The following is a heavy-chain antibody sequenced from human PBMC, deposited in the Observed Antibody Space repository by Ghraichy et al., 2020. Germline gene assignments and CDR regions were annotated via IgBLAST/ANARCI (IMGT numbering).Heavy chain of an antibody. D-gene: IGHD4-17*01. J-gene: IGHJ4*02. CDR3: ARGLRSIDY. CDR2: TRNKANSYTT. CDR1: GFTLSDHY. Sequence: GESLNISCAASGFTLSDHYMDWVRQAPGKGLEWVGRTRNKANSYTTEYAASVKGRFTISSDDSKNSLYLDMNSLKTEDTAVYYCARGLRSIDYWGQGTLVTVSS. V-gene: IGHV3-72*01.